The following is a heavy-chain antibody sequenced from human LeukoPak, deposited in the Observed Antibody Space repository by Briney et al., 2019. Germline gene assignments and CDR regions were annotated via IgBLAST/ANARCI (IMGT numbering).Heavy chain of an antibody. Sequence: GESLKISRKGSGYSFTSYWIGWVRPMPGKGLEGMGIIYPGDSDTRYSPSFQGPVTISADKSISTAYLQWSSLKASDTAMYYCARLLYYYDSSGYYPGGFDYWGQGTLVTVSS. CDR2: IYPGDSDT. CDR1: GYSFTSYW. D-gene: IGHD3-22*01. CDR3: ARLLYYYDSSGYYPGGFDY. J-gene: IGHJ4*02. V-gene: IGHV5-51*01.